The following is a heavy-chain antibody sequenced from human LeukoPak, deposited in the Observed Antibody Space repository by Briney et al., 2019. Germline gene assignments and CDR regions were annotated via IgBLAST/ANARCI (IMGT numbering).Heavy chain of an antibody. V-gene: IGHV3-30-3*01. CDR3: ARERVRIGQGTGLDY. D-gene: IGHD3/OR15-3a*01. CDR1: GFTFSSYA. J-gene: IGHJ4*02. Sequence: GGSLRLSCAASGFTFSSYAMHWVRQAPGKGLEWVAVTSYDGSNKYYADSVKGRFTISRDNSKNTLYLQMNSLRAEDTAVYYCARERVRIGQGTGLDYWGQGTLVTVSS. CDR2: TSYDGSNK.